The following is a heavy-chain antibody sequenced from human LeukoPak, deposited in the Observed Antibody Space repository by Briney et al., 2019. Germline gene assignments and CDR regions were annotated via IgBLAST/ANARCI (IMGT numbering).Heavy chain of an antibody. Sequence: GGSLRLSCAASGFTFSTYTMIWVRQAPGKGLEWVSSISTSSSDIYYGDSVKGRFTISRDNAKNSVFLQMNSLRAADTAVYYCARAGYSSSLFDYYFYTDVWGKGTTVTVSS. CDR3: ARAGYSSSLFDYYFYTDV. D-gene: IGHD6-13*01. V-gene: IGHV3-21*01. CDR1: GFTFSTYT. J-gene: IGHJ6*03. CDR2: ISTSSSDI.